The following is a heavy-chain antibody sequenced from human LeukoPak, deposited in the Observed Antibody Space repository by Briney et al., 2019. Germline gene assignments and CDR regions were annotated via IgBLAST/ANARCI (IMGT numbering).Heavy chain of an antibody. CDR2: IIPIFGTA. CDR3: ARGYDSSGYHWFDH. CDR1: VGTFSSYA. Sequence: SVKVSCKASVGTFSSYAISWVRQAPGQGLEWMGRIIPIFGTANYAQKFQGRVTITTDESTSTAYMELSSLRSEDTAVYYCARGYDSSGYHWFDHWGQGTLVTVSS. J-gene: IGHJ5*02. D-gene: IGHD3-22*01. V-gene: IGHV1-69*05.